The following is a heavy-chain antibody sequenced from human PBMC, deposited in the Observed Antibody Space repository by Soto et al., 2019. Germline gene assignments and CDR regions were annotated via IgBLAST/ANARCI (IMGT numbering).Heavy chain of an antibody. CDR2: IWYDGSNK. CDR1: GFTFSSYG. D-gene: IGHD3-3*01. J-gene: IGHJ3*02. Sequence: GGSLRLSCAASGFTFSSYGMHWVRQAPGKGLEWVAVIWYDGSNKYYADSVKGRFTISRDNSKNTLYLQMNSLRAEDTAVYYCARETTPISNAFDIWGQGTMVTVS. V-gene: IGHV3-33*01. CDR3: ARETTPISNAFDI.